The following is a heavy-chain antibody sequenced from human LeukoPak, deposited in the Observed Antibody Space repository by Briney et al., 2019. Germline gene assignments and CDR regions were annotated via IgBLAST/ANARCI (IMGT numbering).Heavy chain of an antibody. D-gene: IGHD2-15*01. J-gene: IGHJ4*02. CDR3: AAGWVCSGGSCYYYFDY. V-gene: IGHV1-58*02. Sequence: SVKVSCKASGFTFTSSAMQWVRQARGQRLEWIGWIVVGSGNTNYAQKFQARVTITRDMSTSTAYMELSSLRSEDTAVYYCAAGWVCSGGSCYYYFDYWGQGTLVTVSA. CDR1: GFTFTSSA. CDR2: IVVGSGNT.